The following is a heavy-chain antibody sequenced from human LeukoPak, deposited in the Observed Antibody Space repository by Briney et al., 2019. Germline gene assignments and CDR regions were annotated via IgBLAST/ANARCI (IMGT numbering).Heavy chain of an antibody. J-gene: IGHJ4*02. Sequence: GGSLRLSCAASGFTFSSCAMNWVRQAPGKGLEWVSTISGSGGSTYFADSVKGRFTISRDNSKNTLYLQMNSLRAEDTAVYYCAKGSYYDSSGSFYFDYWGQGTLVTVSS. CDR2: ISGSGGST. CDR1: GFTFSSCA. V-gene: IGHV3-23*01. D-gene: IGHD3-22*01. CDR3: AKGSYYDSSGSFYFDY.